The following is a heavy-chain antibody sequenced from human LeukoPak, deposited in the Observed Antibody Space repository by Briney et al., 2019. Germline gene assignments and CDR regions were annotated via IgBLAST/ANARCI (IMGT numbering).Heavy chain of an antibody. CDR3: ARGIYDSSGYYYPDAFDI. J-gene: IGHJ3*02. CDR2: IYYSGST. CDR1: GGSLSSYY. D-gene: IGHD3-22*01. V-gene: IGHV4-59*01. Sequence: PSETLSLTCTVSGGSLSSYYWTWIRQPPGKGLEWIGYIYYSGSTNYNPSLKSRVTISIDTSKNQFSLKLSSVTAADTAVYYCARGIYDSSGYYYPDAFDIWGQGTMVTVSS.